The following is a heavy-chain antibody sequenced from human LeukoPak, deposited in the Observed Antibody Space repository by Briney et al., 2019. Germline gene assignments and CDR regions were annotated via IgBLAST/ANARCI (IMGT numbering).Heavy chain of an antibody. Sequence: GGSLRLSCAASGFTVSGTYMNWVRQGPGKGLEWVSVIYAGGATFCADSVKGRFTISRDYSKNTLSLQLNSLRAEDTAVYYCARDMFDYVWGSYHLDYWGQGTLVTVSS. V-gene: IGHV3-66*01. D-gene: IGHD3-16*01. CDR1: GFTVSGTY. CDR3: ARDMFDYVWGSYHLDY. J-gene: IGHJ4*02. CDR2: IYAGGAT.